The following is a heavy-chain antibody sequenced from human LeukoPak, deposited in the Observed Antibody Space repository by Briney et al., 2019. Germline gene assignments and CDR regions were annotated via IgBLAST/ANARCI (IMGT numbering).Heavy chain of an antibody. CDR3: ARGGTAAETSGFDH. D-gene: IGHD6-13*01. V-gene: IGHV1-8*01. J-gene: IGHJ4*01. CDR2: LRTDNDDA. CDR1: GYTFASHD. Sequence: ASVKVSCKASGYTFASHDIIWVRQATGQGLEYMGWLRTDNDDAGYAEKFQGRVNLTRDTSTSTAYMDLNSLTFDDTAVYYCARGGTAAETSGFDHWGRGTQVTVSA.